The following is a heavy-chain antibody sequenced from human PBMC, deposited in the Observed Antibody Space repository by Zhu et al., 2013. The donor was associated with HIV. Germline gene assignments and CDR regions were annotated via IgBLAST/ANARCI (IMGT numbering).Heavy chain of an antibody. J-gene: IGHJ4*02. CDR1: GYTFTGYY. CDR3: ARGHSSSWYLTPFDY. CDR2: INPNSGGT. Sequence: QVQLVQSGAEVKKPGASVKVSCKASGYTFTGYYMHWVRQAPGQGLEWMGWINPNSGGTNYAQKFQGWVTMTRDTSISTAYMELSRLRSDDTAVYYCARGHSSSWYLTPFDYWGQGTLVTVSS. D-gene: IGHD6-13*01. V-gene: IGHV1-2*04.